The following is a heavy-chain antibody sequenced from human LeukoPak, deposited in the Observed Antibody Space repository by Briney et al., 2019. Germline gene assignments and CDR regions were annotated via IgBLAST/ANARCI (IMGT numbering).Heavy chain of an antibody. CDR2: IRGDGRAT. Sequence: GGSLRLSCAASGFIFTDYWMHWVRQAPGKELVWVARIRGDGRATTYADSVKGRFTISRDNAMNTVFLQMKSLRADDTGTYYCASSSSWYYYHMDVWGQGTTVTVSS. CDR3: ASSSSWYYYHMDV. D-gene: IGHD6-13*01. J-gene: IGHJ6*02. V-gene: IGHV3-74*03. CDR1: GFIFTDYW.